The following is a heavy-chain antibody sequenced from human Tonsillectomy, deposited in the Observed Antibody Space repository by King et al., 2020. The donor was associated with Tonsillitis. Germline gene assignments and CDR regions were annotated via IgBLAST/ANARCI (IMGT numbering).Heavy chain of an antibody. D-gene: IGHD3-16*01. CDR1: GGSISSYY. CDR3: ARRLFGYYYYMDV. V-gene: IGHV4-59*01. CDR2: IYYSGST. J-gene: IGHJ6*03. Sequence: LQLQESGPGLVKPSETLSLTCTVSGGSISSYYWSWIRQPPGKGLEWIGYIYYSGSTNYNPSLKSRVTISVDTSKNQFSLKLSSVTAADTAVYYCARRLFGYYYYMDVWGKGTTVTVSS.